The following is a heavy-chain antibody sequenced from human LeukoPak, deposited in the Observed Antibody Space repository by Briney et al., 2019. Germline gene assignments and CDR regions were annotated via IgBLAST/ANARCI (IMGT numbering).Heavy chain of an antibody. Sequence: GESLKISCTGSGYIISDYWIGWVRQMPGKGLEWMGIIYPGDSDVRYSPSFQGQVIMSADKSISTAYLEWSGLKASDTAMYYCARLSRPHILDTNWFDSWGQGSLVTISS. D-gene: IGHD3-9*01. J-gene: IGHJ5*01. CDR2: IYPGDSDV. CDR3: ARLSRPHILDTNWFDS. V-gene: IGHV5-51*01. CDR1: GYIISDYW.